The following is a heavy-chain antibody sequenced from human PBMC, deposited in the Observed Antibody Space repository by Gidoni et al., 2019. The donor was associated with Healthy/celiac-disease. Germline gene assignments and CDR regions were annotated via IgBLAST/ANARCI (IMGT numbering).Heavy chain of an antibody. Sequence: QVQLVQSGAEVKKPGASVKVSCKASGYTFTSYGSSWVRQAPGQGLEWMGWISAYNGNTHYAQKLQGRVTMTTDTSTSTAYMELRSLRSDDTAVYYCARDPTYYYGSGSYYYHYFDYWGQGTLVTVSS. D-gene: IGHD3-10*01. CDR2: ISAYNGNT. CDR3: ARDPTYYYGSGSYYYHYFDY. V-gene: IGHV1-18*01. CDR1: GYTFTSYG. J-gene: IGHJ4*02.